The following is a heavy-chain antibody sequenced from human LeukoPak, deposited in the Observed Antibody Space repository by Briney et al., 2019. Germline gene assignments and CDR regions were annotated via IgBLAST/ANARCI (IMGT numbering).Heavy chain of an antibody. CDR1: GFTFSSYA. Sequence: PGGSLRLSCAASGFTFSSYAMHWVRQAPGKGLEWVAVISYDGSNKYYADSVKGRFTISRDNAKSTVYLQMNGLGVEDTAMYYCVRLAVTDTNYWGQGSLVTVSS. CDR3: VRLAVTDTNY. V-gene: IGHV3-30-3*01. D-gene: IGHD2-21*02. CDR2: ISYDGSNK. J-gene: IGHJ4*02.